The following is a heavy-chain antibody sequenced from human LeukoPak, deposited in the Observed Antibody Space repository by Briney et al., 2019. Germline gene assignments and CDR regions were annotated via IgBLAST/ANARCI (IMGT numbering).Heavy chain of an antibody. Sequence: SETLSLTCTVSGGSISGYCWSWIRQPPGGGLEWIGYIHYSGSINYNPSLKSRDTISVDTSKNQFSLKLSSVTAADTAVYYCARHVPGSYNSGWYSFDYWGQGTLVTVSS. V-gene: IGHV4-59*12. D-gene: IGHD6-19*01. J-gene: IGHJ4*02. CDR2: IHYSGSI. CDR1: GGSISGYC. CDR3: ARHVPGSYNSGWYSFDY.